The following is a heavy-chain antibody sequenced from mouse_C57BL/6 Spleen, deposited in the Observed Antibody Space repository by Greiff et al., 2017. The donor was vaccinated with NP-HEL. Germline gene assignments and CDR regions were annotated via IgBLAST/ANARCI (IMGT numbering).Heavy chain of an antibody. J-gene: IGHJ1*03. D-gene: IGHD1-1*01. CDR3: ARDHYGSSYVWYFDV. V-gene: IGHV1-42*01. Sequence: VQLKESGPELVKPGASVKISCKASGYSFTGYYMNWVKQSPEKSLEWIGEINPSTGGTTYNQKFKAKATLTVDKSSSTAYMQLKSLTSEDSAVYYCARDHYGSSYVWYFDVWGTGTTVTVSS. CDR2: INPSTGGT. CDR1: GYSFTGYY.